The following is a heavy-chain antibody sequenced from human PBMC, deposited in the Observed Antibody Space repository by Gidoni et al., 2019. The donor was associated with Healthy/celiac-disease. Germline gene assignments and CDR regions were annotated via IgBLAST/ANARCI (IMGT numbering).Heavy chain of an antibody. CDR2: ISSSSSYI. V-gene: IGHV3-21*01. Sequence: EVQLVESGGGLVKPGGSRSLSCAASGFTSSSYSMNWVRQAPGKGREWVSSISSSSSYIYYADSVKGRFTISRDNAKNSLYLQMNSLRAEDTAVYYCARDNDYYDSSGYSTPDYGMDVWGQGTTVTVSS. CDR3: ARDNDYYDSSGYSTPDYGMDV. CDR1: GFTSSSYS. D-gene: IGHD3-22*01. J-gene: IGHJ6*02.